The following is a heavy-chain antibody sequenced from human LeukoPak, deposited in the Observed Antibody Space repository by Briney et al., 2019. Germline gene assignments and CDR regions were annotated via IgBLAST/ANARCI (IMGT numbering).Heavy chain of an antibody. CDR2: ISSSSSYI. V-gene: IGHV3-21*01. CDR1: GFTFSSYS. J-gene: IGHJ4*02. D-gene: IGHD3-10*01. Sequence: GGSLRLSCAASGFTFSSYSMNWVRQAPGKGLEWVSSISSSSSYIYYADSVKGRFTISRDNAKNSLYLQMNSLRAEDTAVYYCAREKDGSGSYYNFPFDYWGQGTLVTVSS. CDR3: AREKDGSGSYYNFPFDY.